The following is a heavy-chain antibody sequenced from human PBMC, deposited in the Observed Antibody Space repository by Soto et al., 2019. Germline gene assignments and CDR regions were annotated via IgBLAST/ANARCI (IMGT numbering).Heavy chain of an antibody. CDR2: TYYRSKWYN. J-gene: IGHJ6*02. CDR1: GDSVSSNSAA. CDR3: ARDAGYSSGWYYYYYGMDV. D-gene: IGHD6-19*01. Sequence: SQTLSLTCAISGDSVSSNSAAWNWIRQSPSRGLEWLGRTYYRSKWYNDYAVSVKSRITINPDTSKNQFSLQLNSVTPEDTAVYYCARDAGYSSGWYYYYYGMDVWGQGTTVTVS. V-gene: IGHV6-1*01.